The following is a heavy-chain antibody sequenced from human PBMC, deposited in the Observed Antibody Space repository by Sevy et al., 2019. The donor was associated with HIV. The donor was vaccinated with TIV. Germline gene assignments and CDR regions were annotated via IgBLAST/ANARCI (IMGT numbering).Heavy chain of an antibody. CDR1: GFTFSSYS. CDR3: AKRGGQYDLGMDV. J-gene: IGHJ6*02. D-gene: IGHD1-1*01. CDR2: ISSSSSTI. Sequence: GGSLRLSCAASGFTFSSYSMNWVRQAPGKGLEWVSYISSSSSTIYYADSVKGRFTISRDNAKNSLYLQMNSLRAEDTAIYFCAKRGGQYDLGMDVWGQGTTVTVSS. V-gene: IGHV3-48*01.